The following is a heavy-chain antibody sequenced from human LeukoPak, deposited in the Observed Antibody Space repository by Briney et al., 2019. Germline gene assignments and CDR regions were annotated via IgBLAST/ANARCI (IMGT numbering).Heavy chain of an antibody. J-gene: IGHJ5*02. V-gene: IGHV4-34*01. CDR1: GGSFSGYY. Sequence: SETLSLTCAVYGGSFSGYYWSWIRQPPGKGLEWIGEINHSGSTNYNPSLKSRVTISVDTSKNQFSLKLSSVTAADTAVYYCARYSSSWQTRGFWFDPWGQGTLVTVSS. D-gene: IGHD6-13*01. CDR2: INHSGST. CDR3: ARYSSSWQTRGFWFDP.